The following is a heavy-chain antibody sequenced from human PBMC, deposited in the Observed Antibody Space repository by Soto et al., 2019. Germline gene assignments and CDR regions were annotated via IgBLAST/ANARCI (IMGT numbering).Heavy chain of an antibody. CDR2: ISSNGGST. D-gene: IGHD3-10*01. V-gene: IGHV3-64D*06. Sequence: PGGSLRLSCSASGFTFSSYAMHWVRQAPGKGLEYVSAISSNGGSTYYADSVKGRFTISRDNSKNTLYLQMSSLRVEDTAVYYCVKDRYYYGSGYFEYWGQGTLVTVSS. CDR1: GFTFSSYA. J-gene: IGHJ4*02. CDR3: VKDRYYYGSGYFEY.